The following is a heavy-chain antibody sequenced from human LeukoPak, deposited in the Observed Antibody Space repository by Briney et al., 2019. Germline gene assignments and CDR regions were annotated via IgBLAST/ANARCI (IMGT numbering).Heavy chain of an antibody. V-gene: IGHV3-23*01. CDR1: GFTFNSYA. Sequence: GGSLRLSCAASGFTFNSYAMYWVRQAPGKGLEWVSGIFGSGGSAHYADSVKGRFAISRDNSKNRVYLQMNSLRAEDTAVYYCAKTATGYSSGHYPGWPVDYWGQGTLVTVPS. J-gene: IGHJ4*02. CDR3: AKTATGYSSGHYPGWPVDY. CDR2: IFGSGGSA. D-gene: IGHD6-19*01.